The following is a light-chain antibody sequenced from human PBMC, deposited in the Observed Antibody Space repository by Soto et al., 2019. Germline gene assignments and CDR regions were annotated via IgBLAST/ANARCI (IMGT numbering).Light chain of an antibody. CDR3: CSYTTSSTYV. CDR1: SSDVCGYNY. J-gene: IGLJ1*01. Sequence: QSALTQPASVSGSPGQSIAISCTGTSSDVCGYNYVSWYQQHPGKAPKLMIYDVNNRPSGVSNRFSGSKSGNTASLTISGLQAEDEADYYCCSYTTSSTYVFGTGTKLTVL. CDR2: DVN. V-gene: IGLV2-14*03.